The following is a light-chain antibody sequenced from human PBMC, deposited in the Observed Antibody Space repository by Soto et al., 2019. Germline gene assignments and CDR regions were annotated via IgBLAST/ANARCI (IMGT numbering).Light chain of an antibody. J-gene: IGKJ4*01. CDR1: QGISSA. CDR3: QQFNSYPALT. Sequence: AIQLTQSPSSLSASVGDRVTITCRASQGISSALAWYQQKPGKAPKVLIYDASSLESGVPSRFSGSGSGTDFTLTISSLQPEDFATYDCQQFNSYPALTFGGGTKVEIK. CDR2: DAS. V-gene: IGKV1-13*02.